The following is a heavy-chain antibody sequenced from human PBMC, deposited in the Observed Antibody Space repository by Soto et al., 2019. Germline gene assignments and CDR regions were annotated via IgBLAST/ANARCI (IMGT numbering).Heavy chain of an antibody. Sequence: QVQLQESGPGLVRPSENLSLTCAVSGASITSTNWWSWVRQPPGKGLEWIGGIFRGGSTNYNRSLKSRVTISVDKSKNQFSLRLTSVTAADTAVYYCARAILANPWFDPWGQGTLVSVYS. V-gene: IGHV4-4*02. CDR3: ARAILANPWFDP. CDR1: GASITSTNW. D-gene: IGHD2-2*02. CDR2: IFRGGST. J-gene: IGHJ5*02.